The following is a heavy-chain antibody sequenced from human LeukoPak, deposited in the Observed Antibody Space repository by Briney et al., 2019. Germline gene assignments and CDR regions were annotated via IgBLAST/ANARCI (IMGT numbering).Heavy chain of an antibody. D-gene: IGHD6-19*01. CDR2: IYSGGST. CDR1: GFTVSSNY. Sequence: GGSLRLSCAASGFTVSSNYMSWVRQAPGKGLEWVSVIYSGGSTYYADSVKGRFTISRDNSKNTLYLQMNSLRAEDTAVYYCARSTYSSGWSPFDYWGQGTLVTASS. J-gene: IGHJ4*02. CDR3: ARSTYSSGWSPFDY. V-gene: IGHV3-66*02.